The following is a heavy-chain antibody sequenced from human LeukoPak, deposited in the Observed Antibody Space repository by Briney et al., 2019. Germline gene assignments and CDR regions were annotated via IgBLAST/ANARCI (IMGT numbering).Heavy chain of an antibody. J-gene: IGHJ4*02. D-gene: IGHD3-22*01. CDR1: GYTFSNYD. CDR3: ARKYFYDSSAYPPFDS. Sequence: ASVKVSCKASGYTFSNYDINWVRQATGQGLEGMGWMNPDTGYTDYAQKLQGRVTMTTDTSTSTAYMELRSLRSDDTAVYYCARKYFYDSSAYPPFDSWGQGTLVTVSS. CDR2: MNPDTGYT. V-gene: IGHV1-18*01.